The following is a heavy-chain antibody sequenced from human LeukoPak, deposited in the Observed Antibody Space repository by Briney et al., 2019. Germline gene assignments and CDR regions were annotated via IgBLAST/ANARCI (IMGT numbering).Heavy chain of an antibody. J-gene: IGHJ4*02. Sequence: PSETLSLTCTVSGGSISSHYWSWIRQPPGKGLEWIGSIYYSGSTYYNPSLKSRVTISVDTSKNQFSLKLSSVTAADTAVHYCAREQSGWLRLSYYFDYWGQGTLVTVSS. CDR2: IYYSGST. CDR1: GGSISSHY. V-gene: IGHV4-59*05. D-gene: IGHD5-12*01. CDR3: AREQSGWLRLSYYFDY.